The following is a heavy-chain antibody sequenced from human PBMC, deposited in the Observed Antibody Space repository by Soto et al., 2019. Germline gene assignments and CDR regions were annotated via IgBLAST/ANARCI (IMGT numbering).Heavy chain of an antibody. J-gene: IGHJ6*02. Sequence: GGSLRLSCAASGFTFSSYAMSWVRQAPGKGLEWVSAISGSGGSTYYADSVKGRSTISRDNSKNTLYLQMNSLRAEDTAVYYCAKDQSSDMVRGFTPLPYYYYYGMDVWGQGTTVTVSS. CDR3: AKDQSSDMVRGFTPLPYYYYYGMDV. V-gene: IGHV3-23*01. CDR2: ISGSGGST. CDR1: GFTFSSYA. D-gene: IGHD3-10*01.